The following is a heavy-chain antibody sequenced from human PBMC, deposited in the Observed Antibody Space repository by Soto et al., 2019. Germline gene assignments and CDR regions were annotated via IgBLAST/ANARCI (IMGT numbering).Heavy chain of an antibody. J-gene: IGHJ3*02. D-gene: IGHD2-2*01. CDR2: INPNSGAT. CDR1: GYTFTGYY. CDR3: ARGRSSTSWIEASDI. V-gene: IGHV1-2*02. Sequence: QVHLVQSGAELKKPGASVKVSCKASGYTFTGYYMHWVRQAPAQGLEWMGWINPNSGATNYAQKFQGRVTMTRDTSISTAYMDLTWLTSDDTAVYYCARGRSSTSWIEASDIWGQGTMVTVS.